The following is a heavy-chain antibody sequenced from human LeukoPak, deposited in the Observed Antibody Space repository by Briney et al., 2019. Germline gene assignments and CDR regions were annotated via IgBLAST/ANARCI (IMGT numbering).Heavy chain of an antibody. J-gene: IGHJ4*02. CDR3: ASGMVNYHSSGWYFDY. Sequence: ASVKVSCKASGYTFTSYGISWVRQAPGQGLEWMGWISAYNGNTNYAQKLQGRVTMTTDTSTSTAYMELRSLRSDDTAVYYCASGMVNYHSSGWYFDYWGQETLVTVSS. CDR1: GYTFTSYG. CDR2: ISAYNGNT. V-gene: IGHV1-18*01. D-gene: IGHD6-19*01.